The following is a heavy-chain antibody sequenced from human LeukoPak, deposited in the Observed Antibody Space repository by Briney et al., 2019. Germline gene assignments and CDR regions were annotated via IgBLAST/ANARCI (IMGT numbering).Heavy chain of an antibody. CDR1: GFTFSMFA. Sequence: PGGSLRLSCAASGFTFSMFAMTWVRQAPGRGLEWVSAISASAGSTHYADSVRGRFTISRDNSKNTAYLQMNTLRAEDTAVYYCARDGPGYLDSWGQGTLVTVSS. CDR3: ARDGPGYLDS. V-gene: IGHV3-23*01. CDR2: ISASAGST. J-gene: IGHJ4*02.